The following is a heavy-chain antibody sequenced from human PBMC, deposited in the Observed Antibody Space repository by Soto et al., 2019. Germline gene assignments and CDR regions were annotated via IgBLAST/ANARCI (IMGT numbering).Heavy chain of an antibody. J-gene: IGHJ4*02. CDR2: ISYDGSNK. CDR3: ARSYSGISFDY. CDR1: GFTFSSDA. D-gene: IGHD1-26*01. V-gene: IGHV3-30-3*01. Sequence: PGGSLRLSCAASGFTFSSDAMHWVRQAPGKGLEWVAVISYDGSNKYYADSVKGRFTISRDNSKNTLYLQMNSLRAEDTAVYYCARSYSGISFDYWGQGTLVTVSS.